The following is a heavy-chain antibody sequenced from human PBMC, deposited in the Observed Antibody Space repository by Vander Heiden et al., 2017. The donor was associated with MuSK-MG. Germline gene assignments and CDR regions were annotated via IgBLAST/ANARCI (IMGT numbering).Heavy chain of an antibody. V-gene: IGHV5-51*01. Sequence: EVQLVQSGAEVKKPGESLKISCKGSGYSFTSYWIGWVRPMPGKGMELMGIIHPGDSDTRYSPSFQGQVTISADKSISTAYLQWSSLKASDTAMYYCARQVIMYGGNPEERMFDYWGQGTLVTVSS. J-gene: IGHJ4*02. D-gene: IGHD2-15*01. CDR2: IHPGDSDT. CDR3: ARQVIMYGGNPEERMFDY. CDR1: GYSFTSYW.